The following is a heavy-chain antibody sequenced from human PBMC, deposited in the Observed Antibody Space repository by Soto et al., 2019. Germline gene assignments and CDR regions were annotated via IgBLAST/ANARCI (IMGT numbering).Heavy chain of an antibody. V-gene: IGHV4-38-2*01. D-gene: IGHD4-17*01. CDR2: IYSDGST. CDR1: GYSISTAFY. CDR3: VRTTVSYYFDY. J-gene: IGHJ4*02. Sequence: SETLSLTCVVSGYSISTAFYWGWIRQPPGKVLEWIGYIYSDGSTYYNPSLKTRVTMSVDTSKNQFSLKLSSVTAADTAVYFCVRTTVSYYFDYWGQGALVTVSS.